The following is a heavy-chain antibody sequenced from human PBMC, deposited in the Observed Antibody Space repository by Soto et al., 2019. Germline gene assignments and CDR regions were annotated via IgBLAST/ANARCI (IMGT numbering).Heavy chain of an antibody. V-gene: IGHV1-18*01. CDR2: ISAYNGNT. CDR1: GYTFTSYG. Sequence: ASVKVSCKASGYTFTSYGISWVRQAPGQGLEWMGWISAYNGNTNYAQKLQGRVTMTTDTSTSTAYMELRSLRSDDTAVYYCARETKYYDFWSGPRAFDIWGQGTMVTVPS. CDR3: ARETKYYDFWSGPRAFDI. D-gene: IGHD3-3*01. J-gene: IGHJ3*02.